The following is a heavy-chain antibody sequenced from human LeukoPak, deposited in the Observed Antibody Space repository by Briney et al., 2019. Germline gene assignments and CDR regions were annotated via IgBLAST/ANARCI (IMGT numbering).Heavy chain of an antibody. CDR1: GFTFSSYA. CDR3: AKLTSPNNYVWGSYREPP. CDR2: ISGSGGST. V-gene: IGHV3-23*01. D-gene: IGHD3-16*02. Sequence: GGSLRLSCAASGFTFSSYAMSWVRQAPGKGLEWVSAISGSGGSTYYADSVKGRFTISRDNSKNTLYLQMNSLRAEDTAVYYCAKLTSPNNYVWGSYREPPWGQGTLVTVSS. J-gene: IGHJ5*02.